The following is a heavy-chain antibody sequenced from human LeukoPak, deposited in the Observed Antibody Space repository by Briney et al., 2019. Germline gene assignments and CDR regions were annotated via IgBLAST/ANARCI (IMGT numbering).Heavy chain of an antibody. J-gene: IGHJ4*02. D-gene: IGHD1-26*01. V-gene: IGHV3-33*01. CDR3: ARDTRSLIDY. Sequence: GKSLRLSCAASGFTFSGFGMRWVRQAPGKGLEWVAVIWYDGSNKYYADSVKGRFTISRDNAKNSLHLHMNSLRADDTAVYYCARDTRSLIDYWGQGTLVTVSS. CDR2: IWYDGSNK. CDR1: GFTFSGFG.